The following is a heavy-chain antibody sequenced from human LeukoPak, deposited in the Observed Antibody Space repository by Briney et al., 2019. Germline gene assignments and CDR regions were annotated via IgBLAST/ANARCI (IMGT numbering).Heavy chain of an antibody. D-gene: IGHD3-10*01. CDR1: GGPFSGYY. V-gene: IGHV4-34*01. CDR3: ARVLRGSGSYYVH. J-gene: IGHJ4*02. CDR2: INHSGST. Sequence: KSSETLSLTCAVYGGPFSGYYWSWIRQPPGKGLEWIGEINHSGSTNYNPSLKSRVTISVDTSKNQFSLKLSSVTAADTAVYYCARVLRGSGSYYVHWGQGTLVTVSS.